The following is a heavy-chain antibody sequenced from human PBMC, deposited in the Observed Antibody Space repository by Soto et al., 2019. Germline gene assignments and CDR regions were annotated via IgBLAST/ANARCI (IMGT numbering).Heavy chain of an antibody. CDR3: ARDIRIAPPSYYYYGMDV. CDR1: GGSISSGGYY. CDR2: IYYSGST. J-gene: IGHJ6*02. Sequence: PSATLSITCTVSGGSISSGGYYWSWIRQHPGKGLEWIGYIYYSGSTYYNPSLKSRVTISVDTSKNQFSLKLSSVTAADTAVYYCARDIRIAPPSYYYYGMDVWGQGTTVTVSS. V-gene: IGHV4-31*03. D-gene: IGHD6-13*01.